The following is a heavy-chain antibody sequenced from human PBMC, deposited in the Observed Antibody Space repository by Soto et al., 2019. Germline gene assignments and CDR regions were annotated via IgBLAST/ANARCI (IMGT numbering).Heavy chain of an antibody. Sequence: SQTLSLTCAISGDSVPSNSAAWNWIRQSPSRGLEWLGRTYYRSKWYNDYAVSVKSRITINPDTSKNQFSLQLNSVTPEDMAVYYCARAGEWIAVAGTGYYYYYGMDVWGQGTTVTVSS. CDR3: ARAGEWIAVAGTGYYYYYGMDV. CDR1: GDSVPSNSAA. D-gene: IGHD6-19*01. J-gene: IGHJ6*02. CDR2: TYYRSKWYN. V-gene: IGHV6-1*01.